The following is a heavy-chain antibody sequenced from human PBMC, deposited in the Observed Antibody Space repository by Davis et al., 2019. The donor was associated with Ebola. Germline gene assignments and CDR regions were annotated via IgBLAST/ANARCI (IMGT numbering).Heavy chain of an antibody. CDR2: IYYSGST. Sequence: SETLSLTCTVSGGSISSYYWSWIRQPPGKGLEWIGYIYYSGSTNYNPSLKSRVTISVDTSKNQFSLKLSSVTAADTAVYYCARTDGDYGVDYWGQGTLVTVSS. CDR3: ARTDGDYGVDY. D-gene: IGHD4-17*01. V-gene: IGHV4-59*08. J-gene: IGHJ4*02. CDR1: GGSISSYY.